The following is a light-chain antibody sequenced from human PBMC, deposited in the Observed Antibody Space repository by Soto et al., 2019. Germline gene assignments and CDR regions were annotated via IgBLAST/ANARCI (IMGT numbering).Light chain of an antibody. V-gene: IGKV1-5*01. J-gene: IGKJ4*01. Sequence: DIQMTQSPSTLSASVGDRVTITCRASQSLNNDLAWYQQKPGKAPNLLIYDASTLERGVPSRFSGTGSGTEFTLAISSLQPEDFATYYCQQSYSTPRLTFGGGTKVEIK. CDR1: QSLNND. CDR2: DAS. CDR3: QQSYSTPRLT.